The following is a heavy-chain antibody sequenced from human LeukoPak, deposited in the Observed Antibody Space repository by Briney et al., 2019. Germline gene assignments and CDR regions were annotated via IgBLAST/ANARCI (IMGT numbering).Heavy chain of an antibody. CDR2: IYYSGST. D-gene: IGHD5-18*01. CDR3: ARRADTASDY. CDR1: GGSISSSSYY. Sequence: SETLSLTCTVSGGSISSSSYYWGWIRQPPGKGLEWIGSIYYSGSTYYNPSLKSRGTISVDTSKNQFSLKLSSVTAADTAVYYCARRADTASDYWGQGTLVTVSS. J-gene: IGHJ4*02. V-gene: IGHV4-39*01.